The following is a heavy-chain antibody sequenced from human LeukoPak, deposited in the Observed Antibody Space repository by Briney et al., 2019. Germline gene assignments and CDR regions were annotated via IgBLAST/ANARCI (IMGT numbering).Heavy chain of an antibody. J-gene: IGHJ6*03. V-gene: IGHV4-61*02. CDR3: ASLPYRYGYLDDSYYYMDV. Sequence: SETLSLTCTVSGGSLNSGNYYWSWIRQPAGKGLEWIGRFYTREIINYNPSLKSRVTISVDTSKNQFSLKLNSVTAADTAVYYCASLPYRYGYLDDSYYYMDVWGKGTTVTVSS. D-gene: IGHD5-18*01. CDR1: GGSLNSGNYY. CDR2: FYTREII.